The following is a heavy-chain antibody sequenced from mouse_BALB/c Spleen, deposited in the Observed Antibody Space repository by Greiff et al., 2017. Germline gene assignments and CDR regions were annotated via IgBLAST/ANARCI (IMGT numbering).Heavy chain of an antibody. CDR1: GFTFSDYY. CDR2: ISDGGSYT. J-gene: IGHJ1*01. CDR3: ARVARGDWYFDV. D-gene: IGHD1-3*01. Sequence: EVQVVESGGGLVKPGGSLKLSCAASGFTFSDYYMYWVRQTPEKRLEWVATISDGGSYTYYPDSVKGRFTISRDNAKNNLYLQMSSLKSEDTAMYYCARVARGDWYFDVWGAGTTVTVSS. V-gene: IGHV5-4*02.